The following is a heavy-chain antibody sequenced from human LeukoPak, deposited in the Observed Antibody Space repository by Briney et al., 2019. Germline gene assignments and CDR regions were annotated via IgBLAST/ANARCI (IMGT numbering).Heavy chain of an antibody. Sequence: SETLSLTCTVSGDSISSGGYYWSWIRQHPGKGLEWIGYIYYSGSTYYNPSLKSRVTISVDTSKNQFSLKLSSVTAADTAVYYCARGYSGYDYPDYWGQGTLVTVSS. CDR2: IYYSGST. V-gene: IGHV4-31*03. CDR1: GDSISSGGYY. J-gene: IGHJ4*02. CDR3: ARGYSGYDYPDY. D-gene: IGHD5-12*01.